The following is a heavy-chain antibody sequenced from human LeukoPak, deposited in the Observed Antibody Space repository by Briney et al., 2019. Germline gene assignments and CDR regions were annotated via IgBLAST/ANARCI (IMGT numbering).Heavy chain of an antibody. V-gene: IGHV1-2*02. CDR1: GYTFTGYY. Sequence: GASVKVSCKASGYTFTGYYMHWVRQAPGQGLEWMGWINPNSGGTNYAQKFQGRVTMTRDTSISTAYMELSRLRSDDTAVYYCATLGSGEGELLGDFDYWGQGTLVTVSS. CDR3: ATLGSGEGELLGDFDY. J-gene: IGHJ4*02. D-gene: IGHD1-26*01. CDR2: INPNSGGT.